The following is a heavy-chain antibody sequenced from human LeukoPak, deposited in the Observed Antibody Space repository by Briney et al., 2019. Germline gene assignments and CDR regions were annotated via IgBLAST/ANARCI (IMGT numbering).Heavy chain of an antibody. J-gene: IGHJ4*02. CDR3: TRASKAASGTSYLDY. CDR2: IKNKGKSYTT. V-gene: IGHV3-72*01. D-gene: IGHD6-13*01. Sequence: GGSLRLSCEASGFTFSDYYMNWVRQAPGKGLEWVGRIKNKGKSYTTKYAASVKGRFTISRDDSKKSLYVQMNSLIIEDTAVYYCTRASKAASGTSYLDYWGQGTMVTGSS. CDR1: GFTFSDYY.